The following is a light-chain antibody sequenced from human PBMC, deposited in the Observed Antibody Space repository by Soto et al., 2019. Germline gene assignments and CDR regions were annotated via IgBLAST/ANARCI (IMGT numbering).Light chain of an antibody. CDR3: QQYGSSSWT. Sequence: EIVLRQSPATLSSFPGDRVTISCRASQYINTRLAWYQHRPGQSPRLLIYQTSLRAAGIPARFSGSGSGTDYTLTISRLEPEDFAVYYCQQYGSSSWTFGQGTKVDI. CDR2: QTS. J-gene: IGKJ1*01. CDR1: QYINTR. V-gene: IGKV3-20*01.